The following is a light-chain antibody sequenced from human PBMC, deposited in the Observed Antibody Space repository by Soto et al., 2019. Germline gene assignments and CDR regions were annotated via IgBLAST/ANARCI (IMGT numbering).Light chain of an antibody. CDR2: GNT. Sequence: QSVLTQPPSISGAPGQRVTISCTGSSSNIGAGSDVHWYHQLPGTAPKLLIYGNTNRPSGVPDRFSGSKSGSSASLAITGLQAEDEADYYCQSYDSSLSGYVFGTGTKVTVL. CDR3: QSYDSSLSGYV. CDR1: SSNIGAGSD. J-gene: IGLJ1*01. V-gene: IGLV1-40*01.